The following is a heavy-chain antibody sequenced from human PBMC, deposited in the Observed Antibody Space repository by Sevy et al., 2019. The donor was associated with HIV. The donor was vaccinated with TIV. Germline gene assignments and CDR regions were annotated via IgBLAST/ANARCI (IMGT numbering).Heavy chain of an antibody. CDR3: ARVGGLTDYGMDV. Sequence: SETLSLTCTLSGGSVSSSSYFWSWIRQPPGKGLESIGYIYHSGSTNYNPSLKSRVTISVDTSKNQFSLKLSSVTAADTAVYYCARVGGLTDYGMDVWGQGTTVTVSS. J-gene: IGHJ6*02. CDR1: GGSVSSSSYF. CDR2: IYHSGST. V-gene: IGHV4-61*01. D-gene: IGHD1-26*01.